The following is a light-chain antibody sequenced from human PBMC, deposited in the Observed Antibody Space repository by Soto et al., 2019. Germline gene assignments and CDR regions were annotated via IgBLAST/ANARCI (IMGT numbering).Light chain of an antibody. Sequence: QAVVTQELSLTVAPGGTVTLTCASSTGPVTSDYYPNRFQQKPGQAPRAMIYSTTKKHSWTPARFSGSLLGGKAALTLSGVQSEDEADYYCLLYYGAAVVFGGGTKLTVL. CDR3: LLYYGAAVV. V-gene: IGLV7-43*01. CDR1: TGPVTSDYY. CDR2: STT. J-gene: IGLJ2*01.